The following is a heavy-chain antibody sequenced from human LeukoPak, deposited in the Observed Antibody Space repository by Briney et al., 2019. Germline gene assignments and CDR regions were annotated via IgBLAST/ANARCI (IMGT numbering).Heavy chain of an antibody. J-gene: IGHJ4*02. D-gene: IGHD3-3*01. CDR1: CSSYW. Sequence: CSSYWIGWVRRMPGKGLEWMGIIYPGDSDTRYSPSLQGQVTISVDTSIGTAYLQWSSLKASDTAIYYCARQNDFRLDYWGQGTLVTVSS. V-gene: IGHV5-51*01. CDR3: ARQNDFRLDY. CDR2: IYPGDSDT.